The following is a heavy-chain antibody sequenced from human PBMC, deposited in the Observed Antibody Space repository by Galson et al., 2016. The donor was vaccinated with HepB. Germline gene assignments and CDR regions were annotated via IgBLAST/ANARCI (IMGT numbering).Heavy chain of an antibody. CDR1: GYTFNDHA. D-gene: IGHD4-17*01. J-gene: IGHJ5*02. CDR2: ISWNSRNI. CDR3: AKDVGEYWTTAKTDT. V-gene: IGHV3-9*01. Sequence: SLRLSCTASGYTFNDHALHWVRQTPGKGLEWVACISWNSRNIGYADSVKDRFTISRDNAKNSAFLQLNSLRPEYTALYYCAKDVGEYWTTAKTDTWGQGTLVTVSS.